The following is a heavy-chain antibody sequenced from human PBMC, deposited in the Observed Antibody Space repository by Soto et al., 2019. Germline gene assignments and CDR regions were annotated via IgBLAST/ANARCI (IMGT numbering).Heavy chain of an antibody. Sequence: VVDGKIIGRGDCCGRNKKTPGKGLEWIGSIYYSGTTYYNPSLKSRVTISVDTSKNQFSLKLSSVTAADPAVYYCARHSGWFGSGRRHFGYWGQGTLVTV. CDR1: DGKIIGRGDC. J-gene: IGHJ4*01. CDR2: IYYSGTT. D-gene: IGHD3-3*01. V-gene: IGHV4-39*01. CDR3: ARHSGWFGSGRRHFGY.